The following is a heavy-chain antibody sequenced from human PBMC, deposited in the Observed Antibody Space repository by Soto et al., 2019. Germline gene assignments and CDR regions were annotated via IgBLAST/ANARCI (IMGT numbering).Heavy chain of an antibody. D-gene: IGHD6-13*01. J-gene: IGHJ6*02. Sequence: EVQLVESGGGLVQPGGSLRLSCVDSGFTFSSYWMSWVRQAPVKGLEWVGNIKQDGSEENYVDSVKGRFTIYRDNAKNSMYLQRHSLRAEDTAVYYCARIAASGRGWDVWGQGTTVVVSS. CDR1: GFTFSSYW. CDR3: ARIAASGRGWDV. V-gene: IGHV3-7*01. CDR2: IKQDGSEE.